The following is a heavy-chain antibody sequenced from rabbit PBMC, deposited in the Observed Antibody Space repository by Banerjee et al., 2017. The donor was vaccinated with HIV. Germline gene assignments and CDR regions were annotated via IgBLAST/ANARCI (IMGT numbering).Heavy chain of an antibody. CDR1: GFSFSSSYY. CDR2: IMTGSSGTT. D-gene: IGHD4-2*01. J-gene: IGHJ4*01. Sequence: QSLEESGGDLVKPGASLTLTCTASGFSFSSSYYMCWVRQAPGKGLEWIGCIMTGSSGTTYYATWAKGRFTISKTSSTTVTLQMTSLTDADTATYFCARDRNDAGYDGLWGQGTLVTVS. V-gene: IGHV1S40*01. CDR3: ARDRNDAGYDGL.